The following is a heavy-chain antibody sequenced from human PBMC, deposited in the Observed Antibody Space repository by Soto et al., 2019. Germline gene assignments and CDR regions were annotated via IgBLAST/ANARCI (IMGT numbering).Heavy chain of an antibody. Sequence: QVQLVQSGAEVKKPGSSVKVSCKASGGTFSSYTISWVRQAPGQGLEWMVRIIPILGIANYAQKFQGRVTITADKSTSTAYMELSSLRSEDTAVYYCARGQLLSLVYWFDPWGQGTLVTVSS. J-gene: IGHJ5*02. V-gene: IGHV1-69*02. CDR2: IIPILGIA. D-gene: IGHD2-2*01. CDR1: GGTFSSYT. CDR3: ARGQLLSLVYWFDP.